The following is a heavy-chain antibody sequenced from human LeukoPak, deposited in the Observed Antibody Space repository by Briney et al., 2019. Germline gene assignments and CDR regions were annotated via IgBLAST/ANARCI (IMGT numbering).Heavy chain of an antibody. J-gene: IGHJ4*02. CDR2: INHSGST. CDR3: ARGVSNSRYSSSFHDY. D-gene: IGHD6-6*01. CDR1: GGSFSGYY. Sequence: SETLSLTCAVYGGSFSGYYWSWIRQPPGKGLEWIGEINHSGSTNYNPSLKSRVTISVDTSKNQFSLKLSSVTAADTAVYYCARGVSNSRYSSSFHDYWGQGTLVTVSS. V-gene: IGHV4-34*01.